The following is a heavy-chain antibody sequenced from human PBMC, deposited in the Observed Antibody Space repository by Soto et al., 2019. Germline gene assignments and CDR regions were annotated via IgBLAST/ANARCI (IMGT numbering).Heavy chain of an antibody. V-gene: IGHV4-34*01. D-gene: IGHD2-21*02. CDR1: GGSFSGYY. J-gene: IGHJ5*02. Sequence: SETLSLTCAVYGGSFSGYYWSWICQPPGKGLEWIGEINHSGSTNYNPSLKSRVTISVDTSKNQFSLKLSSVTAADTAVYYCARGVPVVVTAITSNWFDPWGQGTLVTVSS. CDR2: INHSGST. CDR3: ARGVPVVVTAITSNWFDP.